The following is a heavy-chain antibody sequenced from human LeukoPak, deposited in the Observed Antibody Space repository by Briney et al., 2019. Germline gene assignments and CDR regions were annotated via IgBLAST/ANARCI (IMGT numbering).Heavy chain of an antibody. V-gene: IGHV3-48*02. CDR1: GFTFSIYG. CDR3: ASGRGRYFDWFRDAFDI. J-gene: IGHJ3*02. Sequence: PGGSLRLSCAASGFTFSIYGMNWVRQAPGKGLEWVSCISSSSNTIYYADSVKGRFTISRDNAKNSLYLQMNSLRDEDTAVYYCASGRGRYFDWFRDAFDIWGQGTMVTVSS. D-gene: IGHD3-9*01. CDR2: ISSSSNTI.